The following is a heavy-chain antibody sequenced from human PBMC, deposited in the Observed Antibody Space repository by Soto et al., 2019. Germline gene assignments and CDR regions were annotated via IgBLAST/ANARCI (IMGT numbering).Heavy chain of an antibody. V-gene: IGHV1-8*01. Sequence: ASVKVSCKASGYTFTSYDINWVRQATGQGLEWMGRINPNSGSTGYAQKFQGRVTMTRNTSMSTVYMELSSLRSEDTAVYYCAGAGLLYYDSSGYNGAFDYWGQGTLVTVSS. D-gene: IGHD3-22*01. CDR3: AGAGLLYYDSSGYNGAFDY. J-gene: IGHJ4*02. CDR2: INPNSGST. CDR1: GYTFTSYD.